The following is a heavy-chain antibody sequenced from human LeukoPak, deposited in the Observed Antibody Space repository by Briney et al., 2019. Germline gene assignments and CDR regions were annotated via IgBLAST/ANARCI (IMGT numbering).Heavy chain of an antibody. J-gene: IGHJ4*02. CDR2: ISYDGSNK. CDR1: GFTFSSYA. D-gene: IGHD1-26*01. Sequence: GGSLRLSCAASGFTFSSYAMHWVRQAPGKGLEWVAVISYDGSNKYYADSVKGRFTISRDNSKNTLYLQMNSLRAEDTAVYYCAKDRLIVGATSDYWGQGTLVTVSS. CDR3: AKDRLIVGATSDY. V-gene: IGHV3-30-3*01.